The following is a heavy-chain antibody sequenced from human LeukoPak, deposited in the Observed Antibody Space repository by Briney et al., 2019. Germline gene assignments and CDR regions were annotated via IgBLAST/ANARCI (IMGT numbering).Heavy chain of an antibody. Sequence: PSETLSLTCAVPGVSVGTGGYSWDWVRQPPGKGLEWIGYIYHSGSSFYNPSLKSRLTIPMDRSKNQFSLKLSSVTAADTAVYYCVSAYCGGDCYHSLLTDWGQGALVTVSS. CDR2: IYHSGSS. D-gene: IGHD2-21*02. V-gene: IGHV4-30-2*01. CDR1: GVSVGTGGYS. CDR3: VSAYCGGDCYHSLLTD. J-gene: IGHJ4*02.